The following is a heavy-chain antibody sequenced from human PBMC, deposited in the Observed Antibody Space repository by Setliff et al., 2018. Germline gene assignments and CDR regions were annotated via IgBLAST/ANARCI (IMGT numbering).Heavy chain of an antibody. V-gene: IGHV4-34*01. J-gene: IGHJ6*03. D-gene: IGHD2-21*01. CDR2: INHSGST. Sequence: SQTLSLTCAVYGGSFSGYYWSWIRQPPGKGLEWIGEINHSGSTNYNPSLKSRVTISVDTSKNQFSLKLSSVTAADTAVYYCARVRRVVIAYYYYMDVWGKGTTVTVSS. CDR1: GGSFSGYY. CDR3: ARVRRVVIAYYYYMDV.